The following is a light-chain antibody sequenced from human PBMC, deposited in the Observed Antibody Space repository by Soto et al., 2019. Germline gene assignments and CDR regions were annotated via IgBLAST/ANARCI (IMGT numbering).Light chain of an antibody. Sequence: EIVMTQSPVTLSLSPGERATLSCRASQSVRTYLAWYQVKPGKAPRLLIYDASRRASGVPARFSGSGSGTDFTLTTSSRQPEDFSLYYCQQQNTRPPNTFGQGTRLEIK. CDR3: QQQNTRPPNT. V-gene: IGKV3-11*01. CDR2: DAS. CDR1: QSVRTY. J-gene: IGKJ5*01.